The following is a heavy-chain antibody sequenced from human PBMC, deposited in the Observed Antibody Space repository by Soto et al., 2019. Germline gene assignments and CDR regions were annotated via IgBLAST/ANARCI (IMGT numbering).Heavy chain of an antibody. Sequence: QVQLQESGPGLVKPSETLSLTCTVSGGSISSYYWSWIRQPPGKGLEWIGYIYYSGSTNYNPSLKSRVTIPVDTSKNQFSLKLSSVTAADTAVYYCARDGYGDYVFDYWGQGTLVTVSS. J-gene: IGHJ4*02. V-gene: IGHV4-59*01. CDR2: IYYSGST. D-gene: IGHD4-17*01. CDR3: ARDGYGDYVFDY. CDR1: GGSISSYY.